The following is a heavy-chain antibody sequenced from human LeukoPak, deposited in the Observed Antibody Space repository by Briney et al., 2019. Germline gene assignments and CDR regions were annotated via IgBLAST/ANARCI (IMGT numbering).Heavy chain of an antibody. CDR3: ARDFLERYYDSSGYYYARAIDY. D-gene: IGHD3-22*01. J-gene: IGHJ4*02. CDR1: GFTFSSYA. Sequence: PGRSLRLSCAASGFTFSSYAMHWVRQAPGKGLEWVAVIWYDGSNKYYADSVKGRFTISRDNSKNTLYLQMNSLRAEDTAVYYCARDFLERYYDSSGYYYARAIDYWGQGTLVTVSS. CDR2: IWYDGSNK. V-gene: IGHV3-33*08.